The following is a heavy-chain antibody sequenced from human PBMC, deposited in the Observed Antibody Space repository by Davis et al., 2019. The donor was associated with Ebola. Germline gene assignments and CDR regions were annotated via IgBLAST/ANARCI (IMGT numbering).Heavy chain of an antibody. Sequence: GGSLRLSCAASGFTFSSYAMSWVRQAPGKGLEWVSAISGSGGSTYYADSVKGRFTISRDNSKNTLYLQMNSLRAEDTAVYYCARGRHRGYYFDYWGQGTLVTVSS. CDR1: GFTFSSYA. CDR2: ISGSGGST. V-gene: IGHV3-23*01. J-gene: IGHJ4*02. CDR3: ARGRHRGYYFDY. D-gene: IGHD5-12*01.